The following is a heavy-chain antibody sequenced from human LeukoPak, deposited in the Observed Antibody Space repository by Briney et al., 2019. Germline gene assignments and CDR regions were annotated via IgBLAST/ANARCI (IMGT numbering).Heavy chain of an antibody. J-gene: IGHJ4*02. Sequence: SETLSLTCTVSGGSISSYYWSWIRQPPGKGLEWIGYIYYSGSTNYNPSLKSRVTISVDTSKNQFSLKLSSVTAADTAVYYCAGGRVRAAAGRNFDYWGQGTLVTVSS. CDR3: AGGRVRAAAGRNFDY. CDR1: GGSISSYY. CDR2: IYYSGST. D-gene: IGHD6-13*01. V-gene: IGHV4-59*12.